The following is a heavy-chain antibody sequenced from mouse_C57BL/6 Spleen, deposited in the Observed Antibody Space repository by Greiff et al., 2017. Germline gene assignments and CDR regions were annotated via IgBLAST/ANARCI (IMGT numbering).Heavy chain of an antibody. V-gene: IGHV14-3*01. Sequence: VQLKESVAELVRPGASVKLSCTASGFNIKNTYMHWVKQRPEQGLEWIGRIDPANGNTKYAPKFQGKATITADTSSNTAYLQLSSLTSEDTAIYYCARDYYYGSSSHYYAMDYWGQGTSVTVSS. CDR1: GFNIKNTY. CDR2: IDPANGNT. CDR3: ARDYYYGSSSHYYAMDY. D-gene: IGHD1-1*01. J-gene: IGHJ4*01.